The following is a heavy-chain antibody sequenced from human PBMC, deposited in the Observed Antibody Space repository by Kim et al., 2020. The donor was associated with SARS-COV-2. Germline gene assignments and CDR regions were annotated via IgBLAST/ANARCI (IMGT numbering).Heavy chain of an antibody. CDR3: TRENFWYFDL. CDR1: GFTFSLYT. V-gene: IGHV3-48*04. CDR2: ISSTSSTI. D-gene: IGHD1-7*01. Sequence: GGSLRLSCAASGFTFSLYTMNWVRQAPGKGLEWISHISSTSSTIYYADSVKGRLTVSRDNAKKSLYLQMNSLRAEDTAIYFCTRENFWYFDLWGRGTLVTVSS. J-gene: IGHJ2*01.